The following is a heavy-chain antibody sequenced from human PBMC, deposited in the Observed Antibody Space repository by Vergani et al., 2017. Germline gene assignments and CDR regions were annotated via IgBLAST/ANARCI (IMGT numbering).Heavy chain of an antibody. D-gene: IGHD3-3*01. Sequence: QVQLVQSGAEVKKPGSSVKVSCKASGGTFSSYAISWVRQAPGQGLEWMGRIIPILGIANYAQKFQGRVTITADKSTSTAYMELSSLRSEDTAVYYCARLRLLYMDAFDIWGRGTLVTVSS. CDR1: GGTFSSYA. J-gene: IGHJ2*01. V-gene: IGHV1-69*04. CDR2: IIPILGIA. CDR3: ARLRLLYMDAFDI.